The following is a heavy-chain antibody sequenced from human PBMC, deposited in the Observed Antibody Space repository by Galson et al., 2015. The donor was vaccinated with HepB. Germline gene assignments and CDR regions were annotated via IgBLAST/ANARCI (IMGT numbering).Heavy chain of an antibody. Sequence: SLRLSCAASGFTFSTYGMHWVRQAPGKGLEWVTFIKYDGSDKYYADSVKGRVTISRDNSKNTVHLQMNSLRAEDTAMYFCARIRGRQLAPFDYWGQGTLVTVSS. V-gene: IGHV3-33*01. CDR1: GFTFSTYG. CDR2: IKYDGSDK. D-gene: IGHD6-13*01. J-gene: IGHJ4*02. CDR3: ARIRGRQLAPFDY.